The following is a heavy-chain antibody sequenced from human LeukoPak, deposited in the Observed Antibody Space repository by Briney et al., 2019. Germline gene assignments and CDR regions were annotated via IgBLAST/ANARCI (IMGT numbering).Heavy chain of an antibody. J-gene: IGHJ4*02. Sequence: GGSLRLSCAASGFTFSSYDMHWVRQATGKGLEWVSAIGTAGDTYYPGSVKGRFTISRDDAKNTLYLQMNDLRAEDTAVYYCARAGSFRFDYWGQGTLVTVSS. CDR3: ARAGSFRFDY. D-gene: IGHD3-10*01. CDR2: IGTAGDT. CDR1: GFTFSSYD. V-gene: IGHV3-13*01.